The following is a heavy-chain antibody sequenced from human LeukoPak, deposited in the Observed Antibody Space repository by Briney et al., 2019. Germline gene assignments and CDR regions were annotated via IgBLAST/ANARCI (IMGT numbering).Heavy chain of an antibody. J-gene: IGHJ4*02. CDR2: MNPNSGNT. D-gene: IGHD3-3*01. CDR1: GYTFTSYD. Sequence: ASVKVSCKASGYTFTSYDINWVRQATGQGLEWMGWMNPNSGNTGYAQKFQGRVTITRNTSISTAYMELSSLRSEDTAVYYCARGDTIFGVVIKRNLDYWGQGTLVTVSS. CDR3: ARGDTIFGVVIKRNLDY. V-gene: IGHV1-8*03.